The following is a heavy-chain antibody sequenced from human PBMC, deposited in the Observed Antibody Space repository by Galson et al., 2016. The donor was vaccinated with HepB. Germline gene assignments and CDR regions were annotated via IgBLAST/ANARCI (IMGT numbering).Heavy chain of an antibody. D-gene: IGHD3-3*01. J-gene: IGHJ6*02. CDR2: ISSSGSTI. CDR1: GITFSDSY. Sequence: SLRLSCAASGITFSDSYMTWIRQAPGKGLEWLSYISSSGSTIYYADSVKGRFTISRENAKSSPYLQMNSLRAEDTAVYYCARVMVDYHYWSNKPKHYYSGLDVWGQGTTVTVSS. V-gene: IGHV3-11*01. CDR3: ARVMVDYHYWSNKPKHYYSGLDV.